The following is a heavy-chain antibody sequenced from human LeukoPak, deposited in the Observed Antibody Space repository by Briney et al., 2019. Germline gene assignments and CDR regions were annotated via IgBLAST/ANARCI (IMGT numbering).Heavy chain of an antibody. CDR2: INTNTGNP. Sequence: SVKVSCKASGYTFSSYAMNWVRQAPGQGLEWMGWINTNTGNPTYAQGFTGRFVFSLDTSVSTAYLQISSLQAEDTAVYYCARSNNDGDYLGVGFDYWGQGTLVTVSS. CDR3: ARSNNDGDYLGVGFDY. J-gene: IGHJ4*02. V-gene: IGHV7-4-1*02. CDR1: GYTFSSYA. D-gene: IGHD4-17*01.